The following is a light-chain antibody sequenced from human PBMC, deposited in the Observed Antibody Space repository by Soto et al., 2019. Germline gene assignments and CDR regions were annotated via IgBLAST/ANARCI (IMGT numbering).Light chain of an antibody. CDR3: MQSIQLPGT. J-gene: IGKJ5*01. CDR1: QNIDTY. Sequence: DIQLTQSPSTLSASVVDSFTITFLTSQNIDTYLNWYQLKPGKAPKLLLSAGPGFQGEVPPNFSGSGSGTDFTLEISRVEAEDVGFYYCMQSIQLPGTFGQGTRLEIK. V-gene: IGKV1-39*01. CDR2: AGP.